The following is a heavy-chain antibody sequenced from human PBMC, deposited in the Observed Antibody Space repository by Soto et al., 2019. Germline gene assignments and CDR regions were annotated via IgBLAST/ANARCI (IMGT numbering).Heavy chain of an antibody. Sequence: SETLSLTCTVSGGSISSSSYYWGWIRQPPGKGLEWIGSIYYSGSTYYNPSLKGPVSISVDTSKNQFSLKLSSVTAADTAVYYWARHGSYSIVVVPAATDHFDYWGQGTLVTVSS. D-gene: IGHD2-2*01. CDR2: IYYSGST. J-gene: IGHJ4*02. CDR1: GGSISSSSYY. V-gene: IGHV4-39*01. CDR3: ARHGSYSIVVVPAATDHFDY.